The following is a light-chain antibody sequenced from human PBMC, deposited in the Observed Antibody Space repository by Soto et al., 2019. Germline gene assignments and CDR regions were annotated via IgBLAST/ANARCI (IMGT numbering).Light chain of an antibody. Sequence: EVVLTQSPGTLSLSPGERATLSCRASQSVSSSYFAWYQQKPGQAPRLLIYGASSRATSIPDRFSGSGSGTDFTLTISRLEPEDFAVYYCQQYGSSPRTFGQGTKVEIK. CDR3: QQYGSSPRT. CDR2: GAS. J-gene: IGKJ1*01. CDR1: QSVSSSY. V-gene: IGKV3-20*01.